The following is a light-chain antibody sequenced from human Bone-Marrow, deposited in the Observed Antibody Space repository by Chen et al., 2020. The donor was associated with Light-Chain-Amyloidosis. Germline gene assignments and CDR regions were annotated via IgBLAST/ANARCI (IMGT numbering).Light chain of an antibody. CDR2: DAS. J-gene: IGKJ4*01. CDR3: QQRRNWPPLT. V-gene: IGKV3-11*01. Sequence: ETVLTQSPATLSLSPGERATLSCRASQSVSSYLAWYQQKPGQAPRLLIYDASNRATGIPARFSGSGSGTDFTLTISSLAPEDFAVYYCQQRRNWPPLTFGGGTKVEIK. CDR1: QSVSSY.